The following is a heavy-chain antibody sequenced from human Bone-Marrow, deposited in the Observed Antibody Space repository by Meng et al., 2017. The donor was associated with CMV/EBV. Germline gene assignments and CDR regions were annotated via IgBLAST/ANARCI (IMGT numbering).Heavy chain of an antibody. CDR3: AKDTRPVMVAGWLDP. V-gene: IGHV3-21*04. CDR1: GFTFSSYS. CDR2: ISSSSSYI. D-gene: IGHD2-8*01. J-gene: IGHJ5*02. Sequence: GGSLRPSCVASGFTFSSYSMNWVRQAPGKGLEWVSSISSSSSYIYYADSVKGRFTISRDNAKKALYRQMNSLRAEDTALYYCAKDTRPVMVAGWLDPWGQGTLVTVSS.